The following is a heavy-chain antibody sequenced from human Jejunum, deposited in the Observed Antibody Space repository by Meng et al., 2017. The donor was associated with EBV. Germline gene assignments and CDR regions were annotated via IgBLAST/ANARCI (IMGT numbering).Heavy chain of an antibody. J-gene: IGHJ4*02. CDR1: TDFISSYEW. CDR2: INQVGST. D-gene: IGHD1-14*01. V-gene: IGHV4-4*02. Sequence: QGRLQESGPGLVNPSGTLPPTCAVSTDFISSYEWWSWVRQPPGKGLEWLGEINQVGSTYYNPSLKSRVTISIDTSKRQFSLRLNSMTAADTAVYYCARASSERLLDYWGQGTLVTVSS. CDR3: ARASSERLLDY.